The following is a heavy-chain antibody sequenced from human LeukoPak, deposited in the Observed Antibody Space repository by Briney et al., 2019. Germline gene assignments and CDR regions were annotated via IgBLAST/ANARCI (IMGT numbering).Heavy chain of an antibody. D-gene: IGHD2-2*01. V-gene: IGHV1-2*02. CDR3: ARRYCSSTSCYYFDY. J-gene: IGHJ4*02. CDR2: INANRGGT. CDR1: GYTFTGYY. Sequence: ASVKVSCKASGYTFTGYYMHWVRQAPGQGLEWMGWINANRGGTNYAQRFQGRVTMTRDTSITTAYMELSRLKSDDTAVYYCARRYCSSTSCYYFDYWGQGTLVTVSS.